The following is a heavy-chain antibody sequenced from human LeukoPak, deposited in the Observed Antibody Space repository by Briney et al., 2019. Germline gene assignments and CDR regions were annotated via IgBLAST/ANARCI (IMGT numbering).Heavy chain of an antibody. V-gene: IGHV3-23*01. J-gene: IGHJ3*02. CDR2: ISGSGGST. CDR3: AKDLSYSGSYSTFDI. Sequence: GGSLRLSCAASGFTFSSYAMSWIRQAPGKGLEWVSAISGSGGSTYYADSVKGRFTISRDNSKNTLYLQMNSLRAEDTAVYYCAKDLSYSGSYSTFDIWGQGTMVTVSS. D-gene: IGHD1-26*01. CDR1: GFTFSSYA.